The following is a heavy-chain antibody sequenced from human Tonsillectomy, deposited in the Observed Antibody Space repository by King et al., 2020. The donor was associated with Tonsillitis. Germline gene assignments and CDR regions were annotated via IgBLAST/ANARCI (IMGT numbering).Heavy chain of an antibody. CDR1: GFTFSSFE. V-gene: IGHV3-48*03. J-gene: IGHJ4*02. CDR3: ATDYYSNFGGVGY. CDR2: ISNIGSTL. D-gene: IGHD4-11*01. Sequence: VQLVESGGGLVQPGGSLRLSCAASGFTFSSFEMNWVRQAPAKGLEWVSYISNIGSTLYYADSLRCRLPISWDNAKNSLYLQVNSLRAEDTAVYYCATDYYSNFGGVGYWGQGTLVTVSS.